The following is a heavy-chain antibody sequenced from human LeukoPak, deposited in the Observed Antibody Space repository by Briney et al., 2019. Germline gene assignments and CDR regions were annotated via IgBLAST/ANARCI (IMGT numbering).Heavy chain of an antibody. CDR2: INPSGGST. CDR1: GYTFTSYY. V-gene: IGHV1-46*01. D-gene: IGHD3-22*01. J-gene: IGHJ4*02. CDR3: ARVRTKNYYDSSGIGD. Sequence: ASVKVSCKASGYTFTSYYMHWVRQAPGQGLEWMGIINPSGGSTSYAQKFQGRVTMTRDTSTSTVYMELSSLRSEDTAVYYCARVRTKNYYDSSGIGDWGQGALVTVSS.